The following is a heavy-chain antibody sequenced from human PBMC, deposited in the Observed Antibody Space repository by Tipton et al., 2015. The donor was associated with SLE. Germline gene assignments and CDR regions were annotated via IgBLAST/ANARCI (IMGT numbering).Heavy chain of an antibody. J-gene: IGHJ4*02. Sequence: TLSPTCTLSGDSINNNNYYWGWIRQPPGKGLEWIGNINYSGTTYFNPSLKTRVTISVDRSMVHFSLRLTSVTAADTAVYYCARAIGVNYFNFWGQGILVNVSS. CDR2: INYSGTT. CDR1: GDSINNNNYY. CDR3: ARAIGVNYFNF. D-gene: IGHD3-3*01. V-gene: IGHV4-39*02.